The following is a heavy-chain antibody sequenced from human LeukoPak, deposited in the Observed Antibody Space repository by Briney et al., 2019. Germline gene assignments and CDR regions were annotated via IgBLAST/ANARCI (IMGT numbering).Heavy chain of an antibody. J-gene: IGHJ3*02. Sequence: GGSLRLSCAASGFTFSSYWMHWVRQAPGKGLVWVSRINSDGSATYYADSVKGRFTISRDNAKNTLYLQINSLRAEDTAVYYCAKARADAFDIWGQGTMVTVPS. CDR1: GFTFSSYW. CDR3: AKARADAFDI. CDR2: INSDGSAT. V-gene: IGHV3-74*01.